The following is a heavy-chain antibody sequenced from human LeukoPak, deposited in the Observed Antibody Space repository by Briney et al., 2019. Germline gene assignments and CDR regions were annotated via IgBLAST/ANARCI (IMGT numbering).Heavy chain of an antibody. V-gene: IGHV4-59*12. J-gene: IGHJ6*03. CDR3: TRAASSGPLFTCHMDA. CDR1: GGTISSYY. D-gene: IGHD3-22*01. Sequence: SGTLSLTCAASGGTISSYYLSWIRQPPGKGLEWVWYIYYSGSTNYNPSLKSRFTISVDTSKNKFSLKLSSVTAADTAVYYCTRAASSGPLFTCHMDAWGKGTPVTVSS. CDR2: IYYSGST.